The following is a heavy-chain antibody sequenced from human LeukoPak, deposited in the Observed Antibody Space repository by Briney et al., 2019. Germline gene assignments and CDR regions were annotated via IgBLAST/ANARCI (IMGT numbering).Heavy chain of an antibody. CDR1: GGSISSSSYY. D-gene: IGHD3-10*01. V-gene: IGHV4-39*01. CDR2: IYYSGST. J-gene: IGHJ4*02. Sequence: SETLSLTCTASGGSISSSSYYWGWIRQPPGKGLEWIGSIYYSGSTYYNPSLKSRVTMSVDTSKNQFSLKLSSVTAADTAVYYCARYYYGSGSYYYFDSWGQGTLVTVSS. CDR3: ARYYYGSGSYYYFDS.